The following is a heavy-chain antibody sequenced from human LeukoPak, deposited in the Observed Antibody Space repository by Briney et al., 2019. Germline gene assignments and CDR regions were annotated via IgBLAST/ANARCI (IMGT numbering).Heavy chain of an antibody. CDR3: ARGSKPPSYYYDSSGTYFDY. Sequence: GGSLRLSCAASGFTVSSNYMSWVRQAPGKGLEWVSVIYSGGSTYYADSVKGRFTISRDNSKNTLYLQMNSLRAEDTAVYYCARGSKPPSYYYDSSGTYFDYWGQGTLVTVSS. D-gene: IGHD3-22*01. CDR1: GFTVSSNY. V-gene: IGHV3-53*01. J-gene: IGHJ4*02. CDR2: IYSGGST.